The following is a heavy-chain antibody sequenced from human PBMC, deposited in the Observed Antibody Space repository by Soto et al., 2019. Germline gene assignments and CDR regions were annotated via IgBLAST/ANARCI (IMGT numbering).Heavy chain of an antibody. CDR2: ISYDGINK. D-gene: IGHD1-1*01. CDR3: AKSMYNWNDGFFDY. V-gene: IGHV3-30*18. Sequence: QVQLVESGGGGVQPGRSLRLSCAASGFTFSSYGMHWVRQAPGKGLEWVAIISYDGINKYYANSVKGRFTISRDNSKNTLYLQMNSLRAEDRAVYYCAKSMYNWNDGFFDYWGQGTLVTVSS. J-gene: IGHJ4*02. CDR1: GFTFSSYG.